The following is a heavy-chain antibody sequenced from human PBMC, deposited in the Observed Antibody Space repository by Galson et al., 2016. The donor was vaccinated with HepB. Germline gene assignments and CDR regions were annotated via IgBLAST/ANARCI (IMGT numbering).Heavy chain of an antibody. CDR1: GFTFSSYN. CDR2: ISRGSAYI. J-gene: IGHJ4*02. V-gene: IGHV3-21*01. CDR3: ASDPRQWQRGYNYGFEY. D-gene: IGHD5-18*01. Sequence: SLRLSCAASGFTFSSYNLNWVRQAPGKGLEWVSSISRGSAYIYYADSVKGRFTISRDNSKNTLYLQMHRLRFEDTAVYYCASDPRQWQRGYNYGFEYWGQGTLVAVSS.